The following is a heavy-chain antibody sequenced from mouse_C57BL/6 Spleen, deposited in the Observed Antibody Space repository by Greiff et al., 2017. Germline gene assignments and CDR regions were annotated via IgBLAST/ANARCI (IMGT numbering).Heavy chain of an antibody. Sequence: QVQLQQPGTELVKPGASVKLSCKASGYTFTSYWMHWVKQRPGQGLEWIGNINPSNGGTNYNEKFKSKATLTVDKSSSTAYMQLSSLTSGDSAVYYCAREDYDYDGSPFAYWGQGTLVTVSA. D-gene: IGHD2-4*01. CDR2: INPSNGGT. CDR3: AREDYDYDGSPFAY. CDR1: GYTFTSYW. J-gene: IGHJ3*01. V-gene: IGHV1-53*01.